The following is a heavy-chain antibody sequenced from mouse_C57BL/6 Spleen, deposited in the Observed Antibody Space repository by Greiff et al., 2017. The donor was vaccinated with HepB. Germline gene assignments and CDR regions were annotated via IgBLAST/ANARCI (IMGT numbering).Heavy chain of an antibody. CDR3: TTLYYYGSSFCDY. CDR1: GFNIKDDY. D-gene: IGHD1-1*01. J-gene: IGHJ2*01. V-gene: IGHV14-4*01. Sequence: VQLQQSGAELVRPGASVKLSCTASGFNIKDDYMHWVKQRPEQGLEWIGWIDPENGDTEYASKFQGKATITADTSSNTAYLQLSSLTSEDTAVYYCTTLYYYGSSFCDYWGQGTTLTVSS. CDR2: IDPENGDT.